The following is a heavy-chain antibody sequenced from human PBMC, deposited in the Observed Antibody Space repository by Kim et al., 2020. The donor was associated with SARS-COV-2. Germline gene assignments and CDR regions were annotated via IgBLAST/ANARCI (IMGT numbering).Heavy chain of an antibody. D-gene: IGHD3-3*01. Sequence: ASVKVSCKASGYTFTSYGISWVRQAPGQGLEWMGWISAYNGNTNYAQKLQGRVTMTTDTSTSTDYMELRILRSDDTAVYYCARASYYDFWSGYGYYYYYMDVWGKGTTVTVSS. CDR3: ARASYYDFWSGYGYYYYYMDV. V-gene: IGHV1-18*01. CDR2: ISAYNGNT. CDR1: GYTFTSYG. J-gene: IGHJ6*03.